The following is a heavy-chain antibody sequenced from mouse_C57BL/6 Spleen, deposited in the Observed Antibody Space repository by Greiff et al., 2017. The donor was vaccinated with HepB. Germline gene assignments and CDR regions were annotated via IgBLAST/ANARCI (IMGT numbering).Heavy chain of an antibody. J-gene: IGHJ1*03. CDR3: AGGNHWYFDV. CDR2: IYPGDGDT. Sequence: QVQLQQSGPELVKPGASVKISCKASGYAFSSSWMNWVKQRPGKGLEWIGRIYPGDGDTNYNGKFKGKATLTADKSSSTAYMQLSSLTSEDSAVYFCAGGNHWYFDVWGTGTTVTVSS. D-gene: IGHD2-1*01. V-gene: IGHV1-82*01. CDR1: GYAFSSSW.